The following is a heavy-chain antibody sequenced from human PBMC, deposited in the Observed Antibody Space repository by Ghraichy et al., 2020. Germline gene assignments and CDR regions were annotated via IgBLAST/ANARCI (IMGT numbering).Heavy chain of an antibody. D-gene: IGHD3-9*01. CDR1: GDSFTNHW. Sequence: GESLNISCRVSGDSFTNHWIGWVRQMPGKGLEWMWIINPGDSQTLYSPSLQGQVTISADRSISTLYLQWTSLKASDTAMYYCARRTHVLTDPNWFDPWGQGTLVIVSS. J-gene: IGHJ5*02. CDR3: ARRTHVLTDPNWFDP. CDR2: INPGDSQT. V-gene: IGHV5-51*01.